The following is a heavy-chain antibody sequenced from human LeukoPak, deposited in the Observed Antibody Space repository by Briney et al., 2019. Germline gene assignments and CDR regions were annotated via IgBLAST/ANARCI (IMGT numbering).Heavy chain of an antibody. CDR3: ASLGRQKLLWFGELGSFDY. CDR1: GFTFSSYW. D-gene: IGHD3-10*01. J-gene: IGHJ4*02. Sequence: GGSLRLSCAASGFTFSSYWMHWVRQAPGKGLVWVSRINSDGSSTSYADSVKGRFTISRDNAKNTLYLQMNSLRAEDTAVYYCASLGRQKLLWFGELGSFDYWGQGTLVTVSS. V-gene: IGHV3-74*01. CDR2: INSDGSST.